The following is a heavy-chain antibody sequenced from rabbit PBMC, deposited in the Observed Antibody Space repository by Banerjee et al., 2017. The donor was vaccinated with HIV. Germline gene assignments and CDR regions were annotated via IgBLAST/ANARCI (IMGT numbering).Heavy chain of an antibody. CDR1: GFDFSSYG. CDR2: IGTGSGST. Sequence: QEQLVESGGGLVQPGGSLKLSCKASGFDFSSYGVSWVRQAPGKGLEWIACIGTGSGSTYYASWAKGRFTISKTSSTTVTLQMTSLTAADTATYFCARAGYAGYDYSPAFDPWGQGTLVTVS. CDR3: ARAGYAGYDYSPAFDP. J-gene: IGHJ2*01. D-gene: IGHD7-1*01. V-gene: IGHV1S45*01.